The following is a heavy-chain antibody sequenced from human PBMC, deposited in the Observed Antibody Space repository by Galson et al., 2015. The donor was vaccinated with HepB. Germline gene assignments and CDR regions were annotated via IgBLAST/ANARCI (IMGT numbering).Heavy chain of an antibody. Sequence: SLRLSCAASGFSFSDYYMSWLRQAPGKGPEWISYMSSSGPYTNYADSVKGRFTISRDTAKNSLYLQMNSLRAEDTAVYYCASVPSGWYYPRYFDYWGQGTLVTVSS. CDR2: MSSSGPYT. D-gene: IGHD6-19*01. CDR1: GFSFSDYY. J-gene: IGHJ4*02. V-gene: IGHV3-11*03. CDR3: ASVPSGWYYPRYFDY.